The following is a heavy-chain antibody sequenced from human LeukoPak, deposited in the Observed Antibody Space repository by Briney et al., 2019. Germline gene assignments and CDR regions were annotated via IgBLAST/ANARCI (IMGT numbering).Heavy chain of an antibody. CDR2: INHSGRT. CDR1: GGSFSGHY. V-gene: IGHV4-34*01. CDR3: ARNSVLVVPATVTFYYYMDV. D-gene: IGHD2-15*01. Sequence: SETLSLTCAVYGGSFSGHYWSWIRQSPGKGLEWIGEINHSGRTNYSLSLKSRVTISVDMSKSQFSLRLSSVTAADTGVYYCARNSVLVVPATVTFYYYMDVWDKGGTVTVSS. J-gene: IGHJ6*03.